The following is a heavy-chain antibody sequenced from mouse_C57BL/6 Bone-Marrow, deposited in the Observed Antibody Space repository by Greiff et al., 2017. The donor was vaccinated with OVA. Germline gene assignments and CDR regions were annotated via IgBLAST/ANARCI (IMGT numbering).Heavy chain of an antibody. CDR3: ARHEVDYSKGYYAMDY. CDR2: FYPGSGSI. J-gene: IGHJ4*01. CDR1: GYTFTEYT. V-gene: IGHV1-62-2*01. Sequence: VQLQESGAELVKPGASVKLSCKASGYTFTEYTIHWVKQRSGQGLEWIGWFYPGSGSIKYNEKFKDKATLTADKSSSTVYMELSRLTSEDSAVYFCARHEVDYSKGYYAMDYWGQGTSVTVSS. D-gene: IGHD2-5*01.